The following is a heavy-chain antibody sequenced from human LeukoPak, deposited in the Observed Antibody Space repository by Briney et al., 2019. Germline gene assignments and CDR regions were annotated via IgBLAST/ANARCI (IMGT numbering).Heavy chain of an antibody. V-gene: IGHV4-59*01. CDR2: LYYTGST. D-gene: IGHD2-8*01. Sequence: SETPSLTCTVSGGSISSYYWNWIRQPPEKGLEWIGYLYYTGSTNYNPSLKSRVTISVDTSTNQFSLNLNSVTAADTAVYYCARARYDTNRAFDIWGQGTMVTVSS. CDR3: ARARYDTNRAFDI. CDR1: GGSISSYY. J-gene: IGHJ3*02.